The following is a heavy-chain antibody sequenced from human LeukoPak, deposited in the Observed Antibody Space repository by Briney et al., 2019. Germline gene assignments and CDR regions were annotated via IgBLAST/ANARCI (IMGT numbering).Heavy chain of an antibody. Sequence: SETLSPTCTVSGGSMSSYYWSWVRQPPGKGLEWIGSIYYSGSTNYNPSLTSRVTISVDTSKNQYSLKLSSVTAADTAVYYCARPAVAATRDFDYWGQGTLVTVSS. D-gene: IGHD2-15*01. CDR1: GGSMSSYY. V-gene: IGHV4-39*01. CDR3: ARPAVAATRDFDY. J-gene: IGHJ4*02. CDR2: IYYSGST.